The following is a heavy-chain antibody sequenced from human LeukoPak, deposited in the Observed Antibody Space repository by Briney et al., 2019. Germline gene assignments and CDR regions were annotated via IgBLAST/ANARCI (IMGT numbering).Heavy chain of an antibody. V-gene: IGHV4-34*01. D-gene: IGHD3-10*01. CDR1: GGSISSYY. J-gene: IGHJ4*02. Sequence: SETLSLTCTVSGGSISSYYWSWIRQPPGKGLEWIGEINHSGSTTYNPSLKSRVTISVDTSKNQFSLSLSSVTAADTAVYYCAGHRARGYGSGSYLIDYWGQGTLVTVSS. CDR3: AGHRARGYGSGSYLIDY. CDR2: INHSGST.